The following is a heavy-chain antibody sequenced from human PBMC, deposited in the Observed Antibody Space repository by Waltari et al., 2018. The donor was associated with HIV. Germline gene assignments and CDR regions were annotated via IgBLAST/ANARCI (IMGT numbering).Heavy chain of an antibody. Sequence: EVQLLASAGGLVQPGGSRPHPCAAPGFAFVYFAITWVRQSPERGLEWVAAIDGSGTKSFYADSVKGRFTLSRDNSKNTVFLQMNSLRAADTAIYYCAKAFYEDTAYYYDFWGRGTRVTVSS. CDR1: GFAFVYFA. CDR2: IDGSGTKS. CDR3: AKAFYEDTAYYYDF. J-gene: IGHJ4*02. D-gene: IGHD3-22*01. V-gene: IGHV3-23*01.